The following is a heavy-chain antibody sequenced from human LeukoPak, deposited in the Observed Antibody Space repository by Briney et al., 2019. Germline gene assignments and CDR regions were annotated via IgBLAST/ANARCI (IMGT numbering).Heavy chain of an antibody. V-gene: IGHV4-4*07. CDR2: IYTSGST. CDR3: ARGGDFWSGYIDNRFDP. J-gene: IGHJ5*02. CDR1: GGSIISYY. D-gene: IGHD3-3*01. Sequence: PSETLSLTCTASGGSIISYYWSWIRQPAGKGLEWIGRIYTSGSTNYNPSLKSRVTMSVDTSKNQFSLKQSSVTAADTAVYYCARGGDFWSGYIDNRFDPWGQGTLVTVSS.